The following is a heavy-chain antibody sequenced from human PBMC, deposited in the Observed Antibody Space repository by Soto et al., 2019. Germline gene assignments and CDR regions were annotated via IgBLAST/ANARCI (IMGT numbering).Heavy chain of an antibody. CDR2: IKTKSSGGTT. D-gene: IGHD3-3*01. Sequence: DVQLVESGGDLVKPGGSLRLSCAASGFAFSDASMSWVRQAPGKGLEWVGGIKTKSSGGTTDYAAPVKGRFTISRDDSKNTVYLQMDSLKAEDTAVYSCTPLASGHYGYDFWGQGTLVTVSS. V-gene: IGHV3-15*01. CDR1: GFAFSDAS. CDR3: TPLASGHYGYDF. J-gene: IGHJ4*02.